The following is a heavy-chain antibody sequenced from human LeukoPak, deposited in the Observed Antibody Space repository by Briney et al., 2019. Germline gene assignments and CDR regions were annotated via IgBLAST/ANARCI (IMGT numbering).Heavy chain of an antibody. CDR3: ARDSYGSGSHFDY. CDR2: ISYDGSNK. CDR1: GFTFSSYG. D-gene: IGHD3-10*01. J-gene: IGHJ4*02. Sequence: GRSLRLSCAASGFTFSSYGMHWVRQAPGKGLEWVAVISYDGSNKYYADSVKGRFTISRDNSKNTLYLQMNSLRAEDTAVYYCARDSYGSGSHFDYWGQGTLVTVSS. V-gene: IGHV3-30*03.